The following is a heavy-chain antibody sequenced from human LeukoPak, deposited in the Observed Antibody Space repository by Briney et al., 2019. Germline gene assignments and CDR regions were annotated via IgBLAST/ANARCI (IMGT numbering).Heavy chain of an antibody. CDR2: IYSSGIN. D-gene: IGHD5-12*01. V-gene: IGHV4-4*07. CDR3: AREPTSGREPTSGRPLDY. J-gene: IGHJ4*02. Sequence: SETLSLTCTVSGGSTSGYFWSWVRQPAGKGLEWIGRIYSSGINNYNPSLKGRVTMSLDTSKNHLSLNLSSVTAADTAVYYCAREPTSGREPTSGRPLDYWGQGTLVTVSS. CDR1: GGSTSGYF.